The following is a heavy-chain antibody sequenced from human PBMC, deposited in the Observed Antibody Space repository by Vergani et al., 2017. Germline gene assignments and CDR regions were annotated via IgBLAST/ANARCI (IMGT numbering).Heavy chain of an antibody. CDR2: IWSKPYGGTT. V-gene: IGHV3-49*04. D-gene: IGHD2-21*02. CDR1: GFTLGDYA. J-gene: IGHJ4*02. Sequence: EVHLVESGGGLVQPGRSLRLSCSGSGFTLGDYAMTWVRQAPGKGLEWVAFIWSKPYGGTTEYAASVKGRFTVSRDNSKNTLYLQLSSLGADDTAVYYCAKYMRDSTDGLPDSWGQGTLVIVSS. CDR3: AKYMRDSTDGLPDS.